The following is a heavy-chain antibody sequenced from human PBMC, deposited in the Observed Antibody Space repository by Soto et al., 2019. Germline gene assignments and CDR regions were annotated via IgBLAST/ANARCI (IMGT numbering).Heavy chain of an antibody. J-gene: IGHJ6*02. CDR3: AAIVVFPAAPMDA. V-gene: IGHV3-48*03. CDR2: MSGSGSTI. CDR1: GFTFSSYD. Sequence: GGSLRLSCAASGFTFSSYDMNWVRQAPGKGLECVSYMSGSGSTIYYADSVKGRFTVSRDNAKSSLYLQMNSLRAEDTAVYYCAAIVVFPAAPMDAWGQGTTVTVSS. D-gene: IGHD2-2*01.